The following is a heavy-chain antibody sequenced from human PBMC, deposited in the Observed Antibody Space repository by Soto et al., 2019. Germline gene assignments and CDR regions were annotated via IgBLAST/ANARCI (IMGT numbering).Heavy chain of an antibody. Sequence: GASVKVSCKASGYTFTRYAINWVRQATGQGLEWVGWMNPNSGNTGYAQKFQGRVTMTRNNSISTAYMELSSLRSEDTAVYYCAREGEFYVDDYYYGMDVWGQGTTVTVSS. J-gene: IGHJ6*02. CDR3: AREGEFYVDDYYYGMDV. V-gene: IGHV1-8*01. CDR2: MNPNSGNT. D-gene: IGHD3-16*01. CDR1: GYTFTRYA.